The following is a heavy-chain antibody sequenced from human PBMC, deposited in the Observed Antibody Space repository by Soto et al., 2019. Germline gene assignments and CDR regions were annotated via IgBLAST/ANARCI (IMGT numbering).Heavy chain of an antibody. CDR1: GGTFSGYG. J-gene: IGHJ2*01. CDR3: ARGVGGNNWYFDL. Sequence: QVQLVQSGPEVKKPGSSVKVSCKASGGTFSGYGIGWVRQAPGQGFELMGGIIPIFGTTNYAPKFQGRVTITAGTSTSTVSMDLSRLRSEDTAVYYCARGVGGNNWYFDLWGRGTLVTVSS. D-gene: IGHD2-2*01. V-gene: IGHV1-69*06. CDR2: IIPIFGTT.